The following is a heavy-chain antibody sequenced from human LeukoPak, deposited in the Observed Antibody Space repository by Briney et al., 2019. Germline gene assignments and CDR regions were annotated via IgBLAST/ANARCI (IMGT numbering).Heavy chain of an antibody. V-gene: IGHV3-30*04. CDR3: ARDREAYINPMKDGAFDM. CDR2: ISYDGSSK. Sequence: PGGSLRLSCAASGFTFSSYAMYWVRQAPGRGLEWVAVISYDGSSKYSADSVKGRFTISRDNSKNTLYLQMNSLRADDTAVYYCARDREAYINPMKDGAFDMWGQGTMVTVSS. J-gene: IGHJ3*02. D-gene: IGHD4-11*01. CDR1: GFTFSSYA.